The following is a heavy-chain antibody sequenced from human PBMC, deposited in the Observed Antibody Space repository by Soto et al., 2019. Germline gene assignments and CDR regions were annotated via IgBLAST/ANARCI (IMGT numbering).Heavy chain of an antibody. Sequence: PSETLSLTCTVSGGSFPNINYYWGWIRQPPGKGLEWIGSIYQSESTYYNPSLKSRVTISVDTSKHQFSLKLSSVTAADTAVYCCASQRLGYCSGGTCFGTGEDNWGQGTLVTVSS. J-gene: IGHJ4*01. D-gene: IGHD2-15*01. CDR2: IYQSEST. CDR1: GGSFPNINYY. CDR3: ASQRLGYCSGGTCFGTGEDN. V-gene: IGHV4-39*01.